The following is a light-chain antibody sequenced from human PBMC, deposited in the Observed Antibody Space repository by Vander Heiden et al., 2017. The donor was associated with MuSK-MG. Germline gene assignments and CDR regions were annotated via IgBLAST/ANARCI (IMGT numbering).Light chain of an antibody. CDR3: ISYTSSSTLV. CDR1: SSDVGGYKY. J-gene: IGLJ2*01. CDR2: DVS. V-gene: IGLV2-14*03. Sequence: QSALTQPASVSGSPGQSITISCTGTSSDVGGYKYVPWYHHHPAKAPKLMIYDVSNRPSVVSTRFSASKSGTTASLTISGLQAEDEADYYCISYTSSSTLVFGGGTKLTVL.